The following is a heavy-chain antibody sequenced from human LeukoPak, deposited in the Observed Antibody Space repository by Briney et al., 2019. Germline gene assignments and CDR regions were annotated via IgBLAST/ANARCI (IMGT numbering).Heavy chain of an antibody. J-gene: IGHJ1*01. CDR3: ARGQYCTGCSCYKRTTLQH. D-gene: IGHD2-15*01. Sequence: ASVKVSCKASGYTFTSYAMHWVRQAPGQRLEWMGWINAGNGNTKYSQKFQGRVTITRDTSASTAYMELSSLRSEDTAVYYCARGQYCTGCSCYKRTTLQHWGQGTLVTVSS. CDR2: INAGNGNT. V-gene: IGHV1-3*01. CDR1: GYTFTSYA.